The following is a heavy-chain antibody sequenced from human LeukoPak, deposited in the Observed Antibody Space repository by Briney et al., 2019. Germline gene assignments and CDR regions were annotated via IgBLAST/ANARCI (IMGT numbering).Heavy chain of an antibody. CDR3: ARVEDNSGSYYYYMDV. Sequence: SETLSLTCTVSGGSVSSGTYYWNWIRQPPGKGLEWIGYIYHSGSTNYNPSLKSRATISIDTSKNQFSLNLRYVTAADTAVYYCARVEDNSGSYYYYMDVWGKGTTVTVSS. CDR2: IYHSGST. J-gene: IGHJ6*03. CDR1: GGSVSSGTYY. V-gene: IGHV4-61*01. D-gene: IGHD3-22*01.